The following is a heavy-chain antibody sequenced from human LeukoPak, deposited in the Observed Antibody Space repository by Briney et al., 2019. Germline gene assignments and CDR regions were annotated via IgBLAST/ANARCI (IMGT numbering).Heavy chain of an antibody. CDR3: AKVDSSGWYRSAQGYFDY. J-gene: IGHJ4*02. CDR2: ISGSGGST. Sequence: GGSLRLSCAASGITFSSYAMSWVRQAPGKGLEWVSAISGSGGSTYYADSVKGRFTISRDNSKDTLYLQMNSLRAEDTAVYYCAKVDSSGWYRSAQGYFDYWGQGTLVTVSS. D-gene: IGHD6-19*01. V-gene: IGHV3-23*01. CDR1: GITFSSYA.